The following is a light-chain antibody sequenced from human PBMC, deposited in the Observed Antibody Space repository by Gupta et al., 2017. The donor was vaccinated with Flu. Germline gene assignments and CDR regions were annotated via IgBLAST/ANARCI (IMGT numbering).Light chain of an antibody. CDR3: QQYYRTPPT. J-gene: IGKJ1*01. Sequence: SLGGRATINCKSSQSVLYSSKNKNYLAWFQQKPGQPPKLLIYWASTRESGVPDRFSGSGSGTDFTLTISSLQAEDVAVYYCQQYYRTPPTFGQGTKVEIK. CDR2: WAS. CDR1: QSVLYSSKNKNY. V-gene: IGKV4-1*01.